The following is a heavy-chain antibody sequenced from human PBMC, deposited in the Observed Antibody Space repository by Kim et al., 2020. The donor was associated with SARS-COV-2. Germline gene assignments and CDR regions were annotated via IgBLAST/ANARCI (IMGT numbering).Heavy chain of an antibody. CDR3: ARDRGSGSYYNPYYYGMDV. D-gene: IGHD3-10*01. CDR1: GFTFSSYS. Sequence: GGSLRLSCAASGFTFSSYSMNWVRQAPGKGLEWVSYISSSSSTIYYADSVKGRFTISRDNAKNSLYLQMNSLRDEDTAVYYCARDRGSGSYYNPYYYGMDVWGQGTTVTVSS. CDR2: ISSSSSTI. V-gene: IGHV3-48*02. J-gene: IGHJ6*02.